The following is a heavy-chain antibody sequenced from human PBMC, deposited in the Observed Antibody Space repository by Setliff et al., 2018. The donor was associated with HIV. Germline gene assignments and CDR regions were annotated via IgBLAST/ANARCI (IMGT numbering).Heavy chain of an antibody. V-gene: IGHV1-3*01. CDR3: ARPDSRWYARGRDPLYGLDV. CDR1: GYTFTKYG. D-gene: IGHD6-13*01. Sequence: ASVKVSCKASGYTFTKYGVSWVRQAPGQRLEWVGWINAGNGNTKYSQKFQGRVTITRDTFASIAYMELSSLRSEDTAVYYCARPDSRWYARGRDPLYGLDVWGQGTTVTVSS. J-gene: IGHJ6*02. CDR2: INAGNGNT.